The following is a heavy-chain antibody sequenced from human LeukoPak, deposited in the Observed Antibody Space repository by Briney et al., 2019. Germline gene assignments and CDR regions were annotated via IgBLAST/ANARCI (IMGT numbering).Heavy chain of an antibody. CDR2: IYTSGST. CDR1: GGSISSYY. V-gene: IGHV4-4*07. J-gene: IGHJ3*02. Sequence: SETLSLTCTVSGGSISSYYWNWIRQPAGKGLEWIGRIYTSGSTNYNPSLKSRVTMSVDTSKNQFSLKLSSVTAADTAVYYCAREALTINPDAFDIWGQGTMVAVSS. D-gene: IGHD1-14*01. CDR3: AREALTINPDAFDI.